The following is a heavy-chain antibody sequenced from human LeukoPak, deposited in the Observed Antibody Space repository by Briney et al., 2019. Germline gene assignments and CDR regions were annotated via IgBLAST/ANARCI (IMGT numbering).Heavy chain of an antibody. D-gene: IGHD5-12*01. CDR3: ARARVIGRRGYSGYDLVRNWFDP. Sequence: SVKVSFKASGGTFSSYAISWVRQAPGQGLEWMGGIIPIFGTANYAQKFQGRVTITADESTSTAYMELSSLRSEDTAVYYCARARVIGRRGYSGYDLVRNWFDPWGQGTLVTVSS. CDR1: GGTFSSYA. J-gene: IGHJ5*02. V-gene: IGHV1-69*01. CDR2: IIPIFGTA.